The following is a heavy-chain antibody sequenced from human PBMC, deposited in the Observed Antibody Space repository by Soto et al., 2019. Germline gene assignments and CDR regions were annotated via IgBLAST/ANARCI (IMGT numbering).Heavy chain of an antibody. CDR1: GGTFSSYT. CDR2: IIPILGIA. J-gene: IGHJ5*02. CDR3: ARDEGSSSVFGVLDP. D-gene: IGHD6-13*01. Sequence: QVQLVQSGAEVKKPGSSVKVSCKASGGTFSSYTISWVRQAPGQGLEWMGRIIPILGIANYAQKFQGRVTITADKSTSTAYIELSSLRSEDTAVYYCARDEGSSSVFGVLDPWGQGTLVTVSS. V-gene: IGHV1-69*08.